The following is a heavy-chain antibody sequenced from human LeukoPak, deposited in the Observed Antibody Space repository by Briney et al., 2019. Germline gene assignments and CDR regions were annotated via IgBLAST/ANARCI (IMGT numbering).Heavy chain of an antibody. CDR3: AREFWGPIAVAGSRSAFDI. D-gene: IGHD6-19*01. Sequence: GGSLRLSCAASGFTFSDYYMSWIRQAPGKGLEWVSYISSSSSYIYYADSVKGRFTISRDNAKNSLYLQMNSLRAEDTAVYYCAREFWGPIAVAGSRSAFDIWGQGTMVTVSS. V-gene: IGHV3-11*06. CDR2: ISSSSSYI. J-gene: IGHJ3*02. CDR1: GFTFSDYY.